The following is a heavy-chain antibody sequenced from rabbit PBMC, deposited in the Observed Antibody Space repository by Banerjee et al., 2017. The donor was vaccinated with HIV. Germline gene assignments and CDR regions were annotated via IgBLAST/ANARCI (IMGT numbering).Heavy chain of an antibody. V-gene: IGHV1S40*01. Sequence: QSVEESGGDLVKPGGTLTLTCKASGFDFSSNAMSWVRQAPGKGLEWIACIYAGSSGSTYHASWAKGRFTISKTSSTTVTLQMTSLTAADTATYFCARNYGYAGDGSATPFNLWGPGTLVTDS. D-gene: IGHD6-1*01. CDR1: GFDFSSNA. CDR3: ARNYGYAGDGSATPFNL. J-gene: IGHJ4*01. CDR2: IYAGSSGST.